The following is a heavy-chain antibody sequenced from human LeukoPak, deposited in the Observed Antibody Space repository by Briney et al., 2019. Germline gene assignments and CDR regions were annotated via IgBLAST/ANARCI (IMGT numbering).Heavy chain of an antibody. V-gene: IGHV4-59*01. Sequence: SETLSLTCTVSGGSISSYYWSWIRQPPGKGLEWIGYIYYSGSTNYNPSLKSRVTISVDTSKNQFSLKLSSVTAADTAVYYCAGGYYYVDVWGKGTTVTVSS. J-gene: IGHJ6*03. CDR3: AGGYYYVDV. CDR2: IYYSGST. D-gene: IGHD3-16*01. CDR1: GGSISSYY.